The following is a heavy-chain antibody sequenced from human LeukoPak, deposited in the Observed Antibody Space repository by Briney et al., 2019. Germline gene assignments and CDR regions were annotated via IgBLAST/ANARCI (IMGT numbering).Heavy chain of an antibody. CDR3: ARLGLEVGGPNWFDP. Sequence: PGGSLRLSCAAPGVSFSSNWMGWVRQAPGKGLEWVAHIKRDGSQKYYLDSVKGRFTISRDNAKNSLYLQMNSLRVEDTAVYYCARLGLEVGGPNWFDPWGQGTLVTVSS. CDR1: GVSFSSNW. D-gene: IGHD1-1*01. J-gene: IGHJ5*02. V-gene: IGHV3-7*01. CDR2: IKRDGSQK.